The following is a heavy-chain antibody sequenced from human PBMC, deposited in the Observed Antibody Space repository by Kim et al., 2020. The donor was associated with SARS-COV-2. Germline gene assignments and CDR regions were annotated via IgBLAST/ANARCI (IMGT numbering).Heavy chain of an antibody. J-gene: IGHJ6*02. CDR2: ILPSGGST. V-gene: IGHV1-46*02. CDR3: ARGEDPVRGVIMPVSIFYGIDV. CDR1: GYTFNNYY. D-gene: IGHD3-10*01. Sequence: ASVKVSCKASGYTFNNYYIHWVRQAPGQGLEWMGIILPSGGSTSYAQKFQDRVTMTRDTSTSTGYMELSSLTSEDTAVYYCARGEDPVRGVIMPVSIFYGIDVWGQGTTVTVSS.